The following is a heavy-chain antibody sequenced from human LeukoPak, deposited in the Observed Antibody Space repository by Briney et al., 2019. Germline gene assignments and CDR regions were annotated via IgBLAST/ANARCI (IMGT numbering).Heavy chain of an antibody. J-gene: IGHJ4*02. Sequence: PGGSLRLSCAVSGFTFSSYSMNSVRQAPGTGLEGVAVIWYDGSNKYYAASVKGRFTIYRDNSKNTLYLQMNSLRAEDTAVYYCARVGNNLVDYWGQGTLVTVSS. CDR1: GFTFSSYS. V-gene: IGHV3-33*08. D-gene: IGHD1-14*01. CDR2: IWYDGSNK. CDR3: ARVGNNLVDY.